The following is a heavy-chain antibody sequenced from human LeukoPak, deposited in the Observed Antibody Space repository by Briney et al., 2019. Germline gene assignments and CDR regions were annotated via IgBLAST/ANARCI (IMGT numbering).Heavy chain of an antibody. D-gene: IGHD3-22*01. Sequence: GGSLRLSCAASGFTFISYWMHWVRQAPGKGLVWVSRINSDGSDTSYADSVKGRFTISRDNAKNTLYLQMNSLRAEDTAVYYCGRHYYDSSGYYQSPIAYWGQGTLVTVSS. V-gene: IGHV3-74*01. CDR3: GRHYYDSSGYYQSPIAY. CDR1: GFTFISYW. J-gene: IGHJ4*02. CDR2: INSDGSDT.